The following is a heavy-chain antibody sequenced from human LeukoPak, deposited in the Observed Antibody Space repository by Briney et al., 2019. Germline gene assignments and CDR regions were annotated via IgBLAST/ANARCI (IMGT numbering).Heavy chain of an antibody. Sequence: AGGSLRLSCAASGFTFSSYGMHWVRQAPGKGLEWVAVIWYDGSNKYYADSVKGRFTISRDNSKNTLYLQMNSLRAEDTAVDYRARGPDYGSGSLDYWGQGTLVTGSS. CDR1: GFTFSSYG. CDR2: IWYDGSNK. D-gene: IGHD3-10*01. J-gene: IGHJ4*02. V-gene: IGHV3-33*01. CDR3: ARGPDYGSGSLDY.